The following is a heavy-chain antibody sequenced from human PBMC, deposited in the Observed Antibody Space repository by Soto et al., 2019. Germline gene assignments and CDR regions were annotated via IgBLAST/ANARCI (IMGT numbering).Heavy chain of an antibody. D-gene: IGHD6-13*01. CDR3: AQTAPSSSAAGSDY. J-gene: IGHJ4*02. CDR2: IYWNDDK. CDR1: GFSLSTSGVG. Sequence: QITLKESGPTLVKPTQTLTLTCTFSGFSLSTSGVGVGWIRQPPGKALEWLALIYWNDDKRYSPSLKSRLTITKDTSKNQVVLTMTNMDPVDTATYYCAQTAPSSSAAGSDYWGQGTLVTVSS. V-gene: IGHV2-5*01.